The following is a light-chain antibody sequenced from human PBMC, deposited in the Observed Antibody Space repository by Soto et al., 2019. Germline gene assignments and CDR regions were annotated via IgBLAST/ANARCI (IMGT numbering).Light chain of an antibody. J-gene: IGLJ1*01. CDR2: EVS. CDR3: SSYTTINTLFFV. V-gene: IGLV2-14*01. Sequence: QSSRTAPVAVFESLGQSITISCTGTSSDVGNDNIVSWYQHHPGKAPKLIIYEVSYRPSGVSHRFSGSKSGNTASLTTSGLQSEDEADYYSSSYTTINTLFFVFGNGTKVTVL. CDR1: SSDVGNDNI.